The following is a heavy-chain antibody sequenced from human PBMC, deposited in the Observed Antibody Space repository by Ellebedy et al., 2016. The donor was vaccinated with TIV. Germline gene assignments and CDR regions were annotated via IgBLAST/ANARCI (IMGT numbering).Heavy chain of an antibody. CDR2: IYYSGST. J-gene: IGHJ4*02. V-gene: IGHV4-61*01. Sequence: MPSETLSLTCTVSGGSVSTPSYYWSWIRQPPGKGLEWIGHIYYSGSTNYNPSLKSRVTISLDMSKNQFSLKLRSVTAADTAVYYCARDIANWGQGTLVTVPS. CDR1: GGSVSTPSYY. CDR3: ARDIAN.